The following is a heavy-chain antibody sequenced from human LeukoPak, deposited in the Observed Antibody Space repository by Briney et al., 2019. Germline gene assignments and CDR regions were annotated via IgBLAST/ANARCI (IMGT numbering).Heavy chain of an antibody. CDR3: ARFTRTLVRGALVN. V-gene: IGHV3-23*01. D-gene: IGHD3-10*01. Sequence: PGGSLRLSCAASGFTFSTYGMSWVRQAPGKGLEWVSAISGSGGSTYYADSVKGRFTISRDNSKNTLYLQMNSLRAEDTAVYYCARFTRTLVRGALVNWGQGTLVTVSS. J-gene: IGHJ4*02. CDR1: GFTFSTYG. CDR2: ISGSGGST.